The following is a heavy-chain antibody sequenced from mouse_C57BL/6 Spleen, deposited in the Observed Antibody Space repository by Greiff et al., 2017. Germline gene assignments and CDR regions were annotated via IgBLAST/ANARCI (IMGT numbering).Heavy chain of an antibody. D-gene: IGHD2-5*01. V-gene: IGHV5-4*01. CDR3: ARDGSKYYFDY. J-gene: IGHJ2*01. CDR1: GFTFSSYA. Sequence: EVHLVESGGGLVKPGGSLKLSCAASGFTFSSYAMSWVRQTPEKRLEWVATISDGGSYTYYPDNVKGRFTISRDNAKNNLYLQMSHLKSEDTAMYYCARDGSKYYFDYWGQGTTLTVSS. CDR2: ISDGGSYT.